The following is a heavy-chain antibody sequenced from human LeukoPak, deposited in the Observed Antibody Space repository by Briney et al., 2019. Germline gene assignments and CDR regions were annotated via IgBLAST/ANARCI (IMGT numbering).Heavy chain of an antibody. Sequence: ASVKVSCKASGYTFTSYYMHWVRQAPGQGLEWMGIINPSGGSTSYAQKFQGRVTMTRDTSTSTAYMELRSLRSDDTAVYYCATTPGDYYDSSGFDPWGQGTLVTVSS. CDR1: GYTFTSYY. V-gene: IGHV1-46*01. D-gene: IGHD3-22*01. CDR3: ATTPGDYYDSSGFDP. J-gene: IGHJ5*02. CDR2: INPSGGST.